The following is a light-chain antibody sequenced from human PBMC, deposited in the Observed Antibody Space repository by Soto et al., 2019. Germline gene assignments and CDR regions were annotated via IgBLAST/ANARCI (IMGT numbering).Light chain of an antibody. V-gene: IGKV1-8*01. CDR1: QGISSY. CDR3: QQYYSYPWT. Sequence: AIRMTQSPSSLSASTGDRVTITCRASQGISSYLAWYQQKPGKAPKLLIYAASTLQSGVPSRFSVSGSGTDFTLTISCLQSADFATYYCQQYYSYPWTFGQGTKVEIK. CDR2: AAS. J-gene: IGKJ1*01.